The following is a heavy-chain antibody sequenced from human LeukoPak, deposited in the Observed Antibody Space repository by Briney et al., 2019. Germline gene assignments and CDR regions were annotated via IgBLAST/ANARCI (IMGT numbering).Heavy chain of an antibody. Sequence: SVKVSCKASGGTFSSYAISWVRQAPGQGLEWMGRIIPILGIANYAQKFQGRVTITADKSTSTAYMELSSLRSEDTAVYYCAIGSVTGEGYYFDYWGQGTLVTVSS. D-gene: IGHD7-27*01. J-gene: IGHJ4*02. V-gene: IGHV1-69*04. CDR2: IIPILGIA. CDR3: AIGSVTGEGYYFDY. CDR1: GGTFSSYA.